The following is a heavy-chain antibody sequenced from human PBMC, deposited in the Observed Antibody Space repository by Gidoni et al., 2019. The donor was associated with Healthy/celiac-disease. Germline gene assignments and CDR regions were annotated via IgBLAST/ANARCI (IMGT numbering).Heavy chain of an antibody. D-gene: IGHD6-13*01. J-gene: IGHJ4*02. CDR2: ISAYNGNT. V-gene: IGHV1-18*04. Sequence: QVQLVQSGAEVKKPGASVKVSCKASGYTFTSYGISWVRQAPGQGLEWMGWISAYNGNTNYAQKLQGRVTMTTDTSTSTAYMELRSLRSDDTAVYYCARDLGFTGIAAAGAAHFDYWGQGTLVTVSS. CDR1: GYTFTSYG. CDR3: ARDLGFTGIAAAGAAHFDY.